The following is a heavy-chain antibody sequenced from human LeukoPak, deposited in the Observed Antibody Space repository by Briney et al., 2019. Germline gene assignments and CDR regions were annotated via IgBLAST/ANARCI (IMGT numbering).Heavy chain of an antibody. J-gene: IGHJ6*02. Sequence: PGGSLRLSCSASGFTFSSYAMSWVRQAPGKGLEWVSAISGSGGSTYYADSVKGRFTISRDNSKNTLYLQMNSLRAEDTAVYYCAGSPPNYYGMDVWGQGTTVTVSS. CDR1: GFTFSSYA. CDR2: ISGSGGST. D-gene: IGHD6-25*01. V-gene: IGHV3-23*01. CDR3: AGSPPNYYGMDV.